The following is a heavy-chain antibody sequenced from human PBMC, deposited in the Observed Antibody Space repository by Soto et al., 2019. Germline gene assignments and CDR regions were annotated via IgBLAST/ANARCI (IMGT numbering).Heavy chain of an antibody. CDR2: THNSGST. CDR1: GGSMSSGDYY. J-gene: IGHJ4*02. CDR3: ARERRWDTVTTTNFDY. V-gene: IGHV4-30-4*01. Sequence: QVQLQESGPGLVKPSQTLSLTCTVSGGSMSSGDYYWSWIRQPPGKGLEWIGYTHNSGSTYNNPAPKSPLIISLDKSQNQFSLKPSSVTAADTAVYYCARERRWDTVTTTNFDYWGRGTLVTVSS. D-gene: IGHD5-12*01.